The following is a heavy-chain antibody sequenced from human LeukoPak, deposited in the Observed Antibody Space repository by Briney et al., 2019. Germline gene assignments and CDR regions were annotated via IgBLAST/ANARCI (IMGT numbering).Heavy chain of an antibody. CDR3: AKETSPYSSGPRGAFDI. D-gene: IGHD6-19*01. V-gene: IGHV3-23*01. Sequence: GGSLRLSCAASGFTFSSYAMGWVRQAPGKGLEWVSAISGSGGSTYYADSVKGRFTISRDNSKNTLYLQMNSLRAEDTAVYYCAKETSPYSSGPRGAFDIWGQGIMVTVSS. CDR2: ISGSGGST. CDR1: GFTFSSYA. J-gene: IGHJ3*02.